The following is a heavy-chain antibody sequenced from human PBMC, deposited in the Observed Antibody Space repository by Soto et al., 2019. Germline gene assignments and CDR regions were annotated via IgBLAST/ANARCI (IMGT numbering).Heavy chain of an antibody. CDR2: IHYSGSI. Sequence: QVQLQESGPGLVRPSQTLSLTCTVSGGSISTDHYHWTWIRQAPGKGLEWIGHIHYSGSIQFNPSLQSRVSMSVDTSKNLFSPRLSSVTAADTAVYFCAREDDGGDRDYYGLDVWGQGTTVTVSS. J-gene: IGHJ6*02. CDR3: AREDDGGDRDYYGLDV. V-gene: IGHV4-30-4*01. CDR1: GGSISTDHYH. D-gene: IGHD2-21*02.